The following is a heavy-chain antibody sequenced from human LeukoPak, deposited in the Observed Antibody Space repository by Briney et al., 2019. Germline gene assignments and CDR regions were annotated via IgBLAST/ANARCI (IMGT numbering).Heavy chain of an antibody. CDR2: INHSGST. CDR1: GVSFSGYY. V-gene: IGHV4-34*01. J-gene: IGHJ4*02. D-gene: IGHD5-18*01. Sequence: SETLSLTCAVYGVSFSGYYWSWIRQPPGKGLEWIGEINHSGSTNYNPSLKSRVTISVDTSKNQFSLKLSSVTAADTAVYYCARGRAWIQLWFNPYYFDYWGQGTLVTVSS. CDR3: ARGRAWIQLWFNPYYFDY.